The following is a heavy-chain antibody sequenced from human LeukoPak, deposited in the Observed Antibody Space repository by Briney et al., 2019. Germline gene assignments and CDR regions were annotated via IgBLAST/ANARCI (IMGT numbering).Heavy chain of an antibody. J-gene: IGHJ4*02. V-gene: IGHV4-34*01. CDR2: INHSGST. D-gene: IGHD1-1*01. CDR3: ARKKLVARGYFDY. Sequence: PSETLSLTCAVYGGSFSGYYWSWIRQPPGKGLEWIGEINHSGSTNYNPSLKSRVTISVDTSKNQFSLKLRTVTAADTAVYYCARKKLVARGYFDYWGQGALVTVSS. CDR1: GGSFSGYY.